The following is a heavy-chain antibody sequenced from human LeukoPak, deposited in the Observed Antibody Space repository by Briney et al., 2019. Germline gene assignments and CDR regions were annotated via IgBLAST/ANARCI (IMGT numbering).Heavy chain of an antibody. J-gene: IGHJ4*02. CDR3: ARGGIDSGSYYGY. CDR1: GGSISSYY. CDR2: IYYSGST. D-gene: IGHD1-26*01. Sequence: PSETLSLTCTVSGGSISSYYWSWIRQPPGKGLEWIGYIYYSGSTNYNPSLKSRVTISVDTSKNQFSLKLSSVTAADTAVYYCARGGIDSGSYYGYWGQGTLVTVSS. V-gene: IGHV4-59*12.